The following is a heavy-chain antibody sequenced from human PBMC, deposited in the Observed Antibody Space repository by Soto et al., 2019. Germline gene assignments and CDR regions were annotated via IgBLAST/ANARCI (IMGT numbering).Heavy chain of an antibody. CDR1: GFTFDDYA. D-gene: IGHD4-17*01. CDR3: AKSSDYGDYQIFDY. CDR2: ISWNSGSI. Sequence: GGSLRLSCAASGFTFDDYAMHWVRQAPGKGLEWVSGISWNSGSIGYADSVKGRFTISRDNAKNSLYLQMNSLRAEDTALYYCAKSSDYGDYQIFDYWGQGTLVTVSS. J-gene: IGHJ4*02. V-gene: IGHV3-9*01.